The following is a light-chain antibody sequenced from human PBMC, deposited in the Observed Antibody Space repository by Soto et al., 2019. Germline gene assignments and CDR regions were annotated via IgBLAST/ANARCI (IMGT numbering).Light chain of an antibody. Sequence: DIQMTQSPSSLYASVGGRVTVTCRASQSISSYLNWYQQKPGKAPKLLIYGAVNLQSGVPSRFSGSGSGTDVTLTISRLQPEDFATYYFQQSYSSPRTFGGGTKVEL. J-gene: IGKJ4*01. CDR3: QQSYSSPRT. CDR1: QSISSY. V-gene: IGKV1-39*01. CDR2: GAV.